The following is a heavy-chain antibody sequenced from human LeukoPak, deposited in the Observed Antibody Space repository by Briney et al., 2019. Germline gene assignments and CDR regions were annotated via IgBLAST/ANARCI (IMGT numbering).Heavy chain of an antibody. V-gene: IGHV3-49*04. D-gene: IGHD3-10*01. CDR1: GFTFGDYA. J-gene: IGHJ5*02. CDR2: IRSKAYGGTT. Sequence: PGGSLRLSCTASGFTFGDYAMSWVRQAPGKGLEWVGFIRSKAYGGTTEYAASVKGRFTISRDDSKSIAYLQMNSLKTEDTAAYYCTSADYYGSGSYYSWGQGTLVTVSS. CDR3: TSADYYGSGSYYS.